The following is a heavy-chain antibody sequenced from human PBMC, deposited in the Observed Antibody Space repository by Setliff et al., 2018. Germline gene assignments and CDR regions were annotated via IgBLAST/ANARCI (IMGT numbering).Heavy chain of an antibody. CDR2: LYPNLVT. CDR1: GFNVRSSY. V-gene: IGHV3-66*01. Sequence: GGSLRLSCAMTGFNVRSSYMNWVRQAPGKGLEWVSVLYPNLVTNYADSVKDRFTVSRDESKNMVYLQMNNLEVDDTAIYYCARGLCVGQSCYWPKAMDVWGQGATVTVSS. J-gene: IGHJ6*02. CDR3: ARGLCVGQSCYWPKAMDV. D-gene: IGHD2-15*01.